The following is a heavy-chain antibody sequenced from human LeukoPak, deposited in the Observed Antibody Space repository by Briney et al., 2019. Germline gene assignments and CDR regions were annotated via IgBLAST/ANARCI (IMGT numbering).Heavy chain of an antibody. V-gene: IGHV1-69*05. Sequence: ASVKVSCKVSGGIYRITAITWVRQAPGQGLEWMGGIIPMSTTANYAQKFQGRVTITRDDSTSTAYMEVSSLRSEDTALYYCATYGGNTAEYFQHWGRGTLVSVSS. D-gene: IGHD4-23*01. CDR2: IIPMSTTA. CDR1: GGIYRITA. CDR3: ATYGGNTAEYFQH. J-gene: IGHJ1*01.